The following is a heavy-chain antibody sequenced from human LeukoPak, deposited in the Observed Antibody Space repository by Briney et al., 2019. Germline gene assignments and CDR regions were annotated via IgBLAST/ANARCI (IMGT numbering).Heavy chain of an antibody. Sequence: SGGSLRLSCAASGFTFSSYAMHWVRQAPGKGLEWVAVISYDGSNKYYADSVKGRFTISRDNSKNTLYLQMNSLRAEDTAVYYCAKDLRVGATDCYFDYWGQGTLVTVSS. CDR1: GFTFSSYA. J-gene: IGHJ4*02. D-gene: IGHD1-26*01. CDR2: ISYDGSNK. V-gene: IGHV3-30-3*01. CDR3: AKDLRVGATDCYFDY.